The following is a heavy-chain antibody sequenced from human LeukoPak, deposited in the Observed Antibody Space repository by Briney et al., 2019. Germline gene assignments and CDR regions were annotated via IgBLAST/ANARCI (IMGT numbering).Heavy chain of an antibody. D-gene: IGHD1-20*01. Sequence: ASVKVSCKASGYSFTSYDIKWVRQATGQGLGWMGWMSPNSGNTGYAQKFQGRVTMTRNTSISTAYMELSSLRSEDTAVYYCARGGYKLDYWGQGTLVTVSS. CDR3: ARGGYKLDY. J-gene: IGHJ4*02. CDR2: MSPNSGNT. V-gene: IGHV1-8*01. CDR1: GYSFTSYD.